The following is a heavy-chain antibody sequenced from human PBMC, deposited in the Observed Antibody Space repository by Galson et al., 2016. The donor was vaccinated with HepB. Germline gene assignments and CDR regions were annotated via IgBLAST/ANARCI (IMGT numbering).Heavy chain of an antibody. J-gene: IGHJ6*03. Sequence: SLRLSCAASGFTFSDYYMNWIRQAPGKGLEWVSYISSSSSYINYADSVKGRFTISRDNAKNSLYLQMNSLRAEDTAVYYCVRVGRSWYDPYYYYMDVWGKGTTVTVSS. CDR2: ISSSSSYI. CDR3: VRVGRSWYDPYYYYMDV. CDR1: GFTFSDYY. V-gene: IGHV3-11*06. D-gene: IGHD6-13*01.